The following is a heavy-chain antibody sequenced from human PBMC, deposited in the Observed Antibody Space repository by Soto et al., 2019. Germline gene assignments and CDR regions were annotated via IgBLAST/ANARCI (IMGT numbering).Heavy chain of an antibody. CDR1: GFTFSSYG. CDR3: ASTWSGYYYFDS. J-gene: IGHJ4*02. Sequence: PGASLRLSCAASGFTFSSYGMHWFRQAPGNVLEWVAVISYDGSNRYYGDSVKGRFTISRDNSKNTVYLQMNSLRVEDTAVYYCASTWSGYYYFDSWGQGTLVTVSS. D-gene: IGHD3-3*01. CDR2: ISYDGSNR. V-gene: IGHV3-30*03.